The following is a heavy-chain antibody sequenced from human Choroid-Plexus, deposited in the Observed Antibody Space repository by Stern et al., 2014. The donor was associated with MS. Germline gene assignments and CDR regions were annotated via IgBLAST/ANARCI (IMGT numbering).Heavy chain of an antibody. V-gene: IGHV1-2*02. CDR2: DNPKTSGT. Sequence: VQLVESGAEVKKPGASVKVSCKTSGYIFTGYYIHWVRQPPGQALEWMAWDNPKTSGTKYAQKFQGRVTMSRDTSMSTAYVELSSLTSDDTAVYYCARDQRGITIFGVVTDYYSLGMDVWGQGTTVTVSS. CDR1: GYIFTGYY. J-gene: IGHJ6*02. CDR3: ARDQRGITIFGVVTDYYSLGMDV. D-gene: IGHD3-3*01.